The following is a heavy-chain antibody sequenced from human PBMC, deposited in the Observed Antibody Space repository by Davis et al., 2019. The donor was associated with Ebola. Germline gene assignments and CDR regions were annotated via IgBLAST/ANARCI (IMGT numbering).Heavy chain of an antibody. J-gene: IGHJ6*02. CDR2: ISYDGSNK. D-gene: IGHD2-15*01. CDR3: VTTDCSGGSCYPYFYAMDV. CDR1: GFTFSSYG. Sequence: GESLKISCAASGFTFSSYGMHWVRQVPGKGPEWVAVISYDGSNKYYPDPVQGRFTISRDKSKKTLSLQMNDLRAADTAVYYCVTTDCSGGSCYPYFYAMDVWGQGTTVTVSS. V-gene: IGHV3-30*03.